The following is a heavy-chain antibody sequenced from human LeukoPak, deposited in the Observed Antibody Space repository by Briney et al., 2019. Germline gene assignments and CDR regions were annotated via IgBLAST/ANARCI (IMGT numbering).Heavy chain of an antibody. CDR3: ARGVAACGVVISLPRN. CDR1: GYTFTSYA. J-gene: IGHJ4*02. D-gene: IGHD3-3*01. Sequence: ASVKVSCKASGYTFTSYAMNWVRQAPGQGLEWMGWINTNTGNPTYAQGFTGRFVFSLDTSVSTAYLQISSLKAEDTAVYYCARGVAACGVVISLPRNWGQGTLVTVSS. V-gene: IGHV7-4-1*02. CDR2: INTNTGNP.